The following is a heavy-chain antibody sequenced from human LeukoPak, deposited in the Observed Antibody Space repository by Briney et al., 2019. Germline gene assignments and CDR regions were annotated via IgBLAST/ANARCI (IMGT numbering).Heavy chain of an antibody. CDR1: GGSISIYY. Sequence: SDTLSLTRTVSGGSISIYYWNWIRQPAGQGLEWIGRIYNTGSTNYNPSLKSRVTMSVDTSNNRLSLNLSPVTAADTAVYYCARDGGGTGRPFDFGGQGTLVTVSS. D-gene: IGHD1-26*01. V-gene: IGHV4-4*07. J-gene: IGHJ4*02. CDR3: ARDGGGTGRPFDF. CDR2: IYNTGST.